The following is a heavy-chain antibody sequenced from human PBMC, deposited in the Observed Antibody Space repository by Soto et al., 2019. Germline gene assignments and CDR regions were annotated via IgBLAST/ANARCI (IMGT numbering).Heavy chain of an antibody. CDR3: AREEEDVHYFDY. J-gene: IGHJ4*02. Sequence: PSETLSLTCTVSGGSISSGGYYWSWIRQHPGKGLEWIGYIYYSGSTYYNPSLKSRVTISVDTSKNQFSLKLSSVTATDTAVYYCAREEEDVHYFDYWGQGTLVSVSS. D-gene: IGHD6-6*01. CDR2: IYYSGST. V-gene: IGHV4-31*03. CDR1: GGSISSGGYY.